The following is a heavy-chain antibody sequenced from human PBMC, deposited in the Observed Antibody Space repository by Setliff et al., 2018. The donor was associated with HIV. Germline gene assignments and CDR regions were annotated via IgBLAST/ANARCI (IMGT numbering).Heavy chain of an antibody. V-gene: IGHV4-59*11. J-gene: IGHJ4*02. Sequence: SETLSLTCTVSGGSISSHYWSWIRQPPGMGPEWIGYVYYSGSTKYNPSLKSRVTISVDTSKNQFSVKLTSVTPADTALYYCARGGTTVPNYFDYWGQGTLVTVSS. CDR3: ARGGTTVPNYFDY. CDR1: GGSISSHY. D-gene: IGHD4-17*01. CDR2: VYYSGST.